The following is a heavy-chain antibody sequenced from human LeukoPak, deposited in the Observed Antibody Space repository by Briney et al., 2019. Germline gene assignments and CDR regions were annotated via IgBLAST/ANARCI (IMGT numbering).Heavy chain of an antibody. CDR2: IREDGGEK. CDR1: GFTLSNYW. V-gene: IGHV3-7*01. CDR3: ATQGEHSYDSIRSGYFQH. Sequence: PGGSLRLSCAASGFTLSNYWMSWVRQAPGKGLEWVANIREDGGEKHYVDSVKSRFTISRDNAKNSLFLQMNSLRAEDTAVYYCATQGEHSYDSIRSGYFQHWGQGTLVTVSS. J-gene: IGHJ1*01. D-gene: IGHD3-22*01.